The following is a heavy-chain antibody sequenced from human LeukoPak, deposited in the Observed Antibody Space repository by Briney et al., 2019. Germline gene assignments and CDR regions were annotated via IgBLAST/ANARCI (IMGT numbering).Heavy chain of an antibody. CDR2: IYPGDSDT. J-gene: IGHJ3*02. Sequence: GESLKISCKGSGYRFTSYWIGWVRQMPEKGLEWMGIIYPGDSDTRYSPSFQGQVTISADKSISTAYLQWSSLKASDTAMYYCARQRFDWPQSRRADTFHIWGQGTMVTVSS. D-gene: IGHD3-9*01. V-gene: IGHV5-51*01. CDR1: GYRFTSYW. CDR3: ARQRFDWPQSRRADTFHI.